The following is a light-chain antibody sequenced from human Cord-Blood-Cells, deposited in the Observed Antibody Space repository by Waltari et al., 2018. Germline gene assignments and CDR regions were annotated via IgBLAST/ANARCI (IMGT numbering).Light chain of an antibody. V-gene: IGLV2-23*02. Sequence: QSALTQPAPVSGSPGQSITIPCPGTSSDVGSYNLVSWYQQHPGKAPKLMIYEVSKRPSGVSNRFSGSKSGNTASLTISGLQAEDEADYYCCSYAGSSTYVFGTGTKVTVL. CDR3: CSYAGSSTYV. CDR2: EVS. J-gene: IGLJ1*01. CDR1: SSDVGSYNL.